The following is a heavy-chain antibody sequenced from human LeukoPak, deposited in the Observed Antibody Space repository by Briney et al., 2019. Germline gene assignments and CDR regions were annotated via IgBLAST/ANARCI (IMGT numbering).Heavy chain of an antibody. D-gene: IGHD1-7*01. CDR1: GGSISSGGYD. CDR2: ISYSGST. J-gene: IGHJ4*02. V-gene: IGHV4-31*03. CDR3: ARHITGTTLDY. Sequence: SQTLSLTCTVSGGSISSGGYDWSWMRQHPGKGLEWIGYISYSGSTYYNPSLKSRVTISVDTSKNQFSLQLSSVTAADTAVYYCARHITGTTLDYWGQGTLVTVSS.